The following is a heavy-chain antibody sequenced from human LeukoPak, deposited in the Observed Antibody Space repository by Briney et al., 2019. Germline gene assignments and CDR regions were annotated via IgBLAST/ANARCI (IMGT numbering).Heavy chain of an antibody. CDR2: ISWNSGSI. Sequence: GGSLRLSCAASGFTFDDYAMHWVRQAPGKGLEWVSGISWNSGSIGYADSVKGRFTISRDNAKNSLYLQMNSLRAEDMALYYCAKGVYYDFWSGLFDYWVQGTLVTVSS. J-gene: IGHJ4*02. CDR3: AKGVYYDFWSGLFDY. D-gene: IGHD3-3*01. CDR1: GFTFDDYA. V-gene: IGHV3-9*03.